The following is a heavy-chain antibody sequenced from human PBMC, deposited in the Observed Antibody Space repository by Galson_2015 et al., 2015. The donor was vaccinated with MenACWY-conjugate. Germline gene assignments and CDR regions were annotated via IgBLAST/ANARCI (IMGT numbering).Heavy chain of an antibody. J-gene: IGHJ6*02. CDR3: ARHPPGGRGMDV. Sequence: QSGAEVKKPGESLTISCKGSGYTFTTYWIGWVRQMPGKGLEWMGLISPGDSNTRYSPAFHGQVTISADKSISTAYLQLHSLQASDTAMYYCARHPPGGRGMDVWGQGTTVTVSS. CDR2: ISPGDSNT. V-gene: IGHV5-51*01. D-gene: IGHD1-26*01. CDR1: GYTFTTYW.